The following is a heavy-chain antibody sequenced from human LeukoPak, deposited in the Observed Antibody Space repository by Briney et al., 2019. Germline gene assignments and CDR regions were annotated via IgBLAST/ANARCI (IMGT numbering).Heavy chain of an antibody. CDR1: GYTFTAYY. CDR2: INPTSCGT. J-gene: IGHJ5*02. D-gene: IGHD2-2*01. Sequence: ASVTVSCKASGYTFTAYYIEWVRQAPGQGLEWMGWINPTSCGTNYAQKFQGRVTMTRDTSISTASMELSRLTSDDTAVYYCTRGYQHGFDPWGQGTLVTVSS. V-gene: IGHV1-2*02. CDR3: TRGYQHGFDP.